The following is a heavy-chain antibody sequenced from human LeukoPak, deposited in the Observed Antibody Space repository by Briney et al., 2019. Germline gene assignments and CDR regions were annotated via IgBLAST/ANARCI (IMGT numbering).Heavy chain of an antibody. CDR2: IIPIFGTA. CDR3: ARGERDLLLPPTNFDY. CDR1: VGTFSSYA. V-gene: IGHV1-69*01. J-gene: IGHJ4*02. D-gene: IGHD3-22*01. Sequence: SVKVSCKASVGTFSSYAISWVRQAPGQGLEWMGGIIPIFGTANYAQKFQGRVTLTADESTSTAYMELSSLRSEDTAVYYCARGERDLLLPPTNFDYWGQGTLVTVSS.